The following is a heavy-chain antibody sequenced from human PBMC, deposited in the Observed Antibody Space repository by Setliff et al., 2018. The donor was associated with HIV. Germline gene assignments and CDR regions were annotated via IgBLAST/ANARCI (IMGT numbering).Heavy chain of an antibody. CDR1: GYTFTGYY. CDR2: LNPNNGEI. CDR3: ATHPPYRSAWYMRS. D-gene: IGHD6-19*01. V-gene: IGHV1-2*02. J-gene: IGHJ5*02. Sequence: ASVKVSCKASGYTFTGYYMHWVRQAPGQGLEWMGWLNPNNGEIIYAQKFQGRVTVTEDTSTDTAYMDLSSLRSEDTAVYYCATHPPYRSAWYMRSWGQGTLVTVSS.